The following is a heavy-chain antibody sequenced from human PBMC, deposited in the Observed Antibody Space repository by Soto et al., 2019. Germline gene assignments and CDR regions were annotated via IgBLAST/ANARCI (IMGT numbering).Heavy chain of an antibody. J-gene: IGHJ4*02. V-gene: IGHV5-51*01. CDR3: ARRYYYGSGSGDYYFDY. D-gene: IGHD3-10*01. Sequence: GGSLRLSCKGSGYSFTSYWIGWVRQMPGKGLEWMGIIYPGDSDTRYSPSFQGQVTISADKSISTAYLQWSSLKASDTAMYYCARRYYYGSGSGDYYFDYWGQGTLVTVSS. CDR2: IYPGDSDT. CDR1: GYSFTSYW.